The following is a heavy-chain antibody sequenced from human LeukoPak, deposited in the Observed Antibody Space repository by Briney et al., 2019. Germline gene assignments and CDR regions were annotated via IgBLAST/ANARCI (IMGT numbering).Heavy chain of an antibody. J-gene: IGHJ4*02. V-gene: IGHV3-48*03. CDR2: ISSSGSTI. D-gene: IGHD2-15*01. CDR1: GFTFSSYE. Sequence: GGSLRLSCAASGFTFSSYEMNWVRQAPGKGLEWVSYISSSGSTIYYADSVKGRFTISRDNAKSSLYLQMNSLRAEDTAVYYCARSPYCSGGSCSLDYWGQGTLVTVSS. CDR3: ARSPYCSGGSCSLDY.